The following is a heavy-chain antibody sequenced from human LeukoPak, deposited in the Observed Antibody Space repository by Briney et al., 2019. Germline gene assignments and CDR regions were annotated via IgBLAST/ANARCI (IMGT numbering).Heavy chain of an antibody. CDR2: IYHSGST. J-gene: IGHJ4*02. Sequence: SETLSLTCTVSGYSISSGYYWGWIRQPPGKGLEWIGSIYHSGSTYYNPSLKSRVTISVDTSKNQFSLKLSSVTAADTAVYYCARDLSARLWAVAGTEVSWGQGTLVTVSS. D-gene: IGHD6-19*01. CDR3: ARDLSARLWAVAGTEVS. V-gene: IGHV4-38-2*02. CDR1: GYSISSGYY.